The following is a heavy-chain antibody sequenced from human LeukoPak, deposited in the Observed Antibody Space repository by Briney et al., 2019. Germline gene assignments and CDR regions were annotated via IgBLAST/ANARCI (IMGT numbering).Heavy chain of an antibody. CDR3: ARAFDYYDSSGDAFDI. CDR1: GGTFSSYA. CDR2: IIPILGIA. J-gene: IGHJ3*02. V-gene: IGHV1-69*04. D-gene: IGHD3-22*01. Sequence: ASVRVSCKASGGTFSSYAISWVRQAPGQGLEWMGRIIPILGIANYAQKFQGRVTITADKSTSTAYMELSSLRSEDTAVYYCARAFDYYDSSGDAFDIWGQGTMVTVSS.